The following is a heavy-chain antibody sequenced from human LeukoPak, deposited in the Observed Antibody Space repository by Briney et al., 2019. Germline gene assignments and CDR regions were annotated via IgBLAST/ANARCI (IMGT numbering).Heavy chain of an antibody. Sequence: GESLRLSCAASGFSFSSYSMHWVRQAPGKGPEWVSYISGCSGSIYYADSVKGRFTISRDNAKNSLYVQMNSLRAEDTALYYCAKRGSIYQLDDWGQGTLVSVSS. D-gene: IGHD5-18*01. J-gene: IGHJ4*02. CDR3: AKRGSIYQLDD. CDR2: ISGCSGSI. CDR1: GFSFSSYS. V-gene: IGHV3-48*01.